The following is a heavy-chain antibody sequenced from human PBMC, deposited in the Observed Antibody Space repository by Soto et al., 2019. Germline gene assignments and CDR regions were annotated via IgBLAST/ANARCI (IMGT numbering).Heavy chain of an antibody. CDR1: GFIFSDYG. Sequence: QVQLVESGGGVVQPGKSLRLSCAASGFIFSDYGIHWVRQAPGKGLEWVALIWYDGSKKYYADSVKGGFTVSRDNINSTLYLEMNSLRVEDSAVYYCAREGAVAGSQDFWGQGTLVTVSS. J-gene: IGHJ4*02. CDR2: IWYDGSKK. D-gene: IGHD6-19*01. CDR3: AREGAVAGSQDF. V-gene: IGHV3-33*01.